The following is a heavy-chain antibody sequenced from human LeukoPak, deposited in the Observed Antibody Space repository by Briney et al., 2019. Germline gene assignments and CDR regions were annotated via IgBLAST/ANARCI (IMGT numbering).Heavy chain of an antibody. J-gene: IGHJ4*02. CDR2: INPSGGST. V-gene: IGHV1-46*01. D-gene: IGHD3-10*01. Sequence: GASVKVSCKASGYTFTSYYMHWVRQAPGQGLEWMGIINPSGGSTSYAQKLQGRVTMTTDTSTSTAYMELRSLRSDDTAVYYCARDDTVVQGVIQFDYWGQGTLVTVSS. CDR3: ARDDTVVQGVIQFDY. CDR1: GYTFTSYY.